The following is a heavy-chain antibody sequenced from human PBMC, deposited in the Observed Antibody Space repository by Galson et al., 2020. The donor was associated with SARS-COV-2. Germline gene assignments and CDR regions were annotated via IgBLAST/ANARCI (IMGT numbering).Heavy chain of an antibody. CDR3: AKDGIGGKYAFDI. CDR1: GFTFDDYA. V-gene: IGHV3-9*01. Sequence: SLKIPCAASGFTFDDYAMHWLRQAPGKGLEWVAGISWYSGSIGHADSVKGRFTLSRDHAKNSLYLQMNRLRADDTALYYCAKDGIGGKYAFDIWGQGTMVTVSS. D-gene: IGHD2-15*01. CDR2: ISWYSGSI. J-gene: IGHJ3*02.